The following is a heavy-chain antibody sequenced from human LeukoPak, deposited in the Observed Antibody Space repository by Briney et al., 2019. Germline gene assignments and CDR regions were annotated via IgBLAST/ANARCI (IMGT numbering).Heavy chain of an antibody. D-gene: IGHD3-3*01. CDR3: AKQEDTIFGVVIRLYYFDY. CDR2: ISYDGSNK. V-gene: IGHV3-30-3*02. Sequence: GGSLRLSCAASGFTFSSYAMHWVRQAPGKGLEWVAVISYDGSNKYYADSVKGRFTISRDNSKNTLYPQMNSLRAEDTAVYYCAKQEDTIFGVVIRLYYFDYWGQGTLVTVSS. J-gene: IGHJ4*02. CDR1: GFTFSSYA.